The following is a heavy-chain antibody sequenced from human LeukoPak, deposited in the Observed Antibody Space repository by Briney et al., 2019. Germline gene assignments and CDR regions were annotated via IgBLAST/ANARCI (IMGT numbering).Heavy chain of an antibody. V-gene: IGHV3-7*01. D-gene: IGHD3-22*01. Sequence: GGSLRLSCAASGFTFSSYWMSWVRQAPGKGLEWVANIKQGGSEKYYVDSVKGRFTISRDNAKNSLYLQMNSLRAEDTAVYYCARAPRGITMIVVVISYDCWGQGTLVTVSS. CDR2: IKQGGSEK. J-gene: IGHJ4*02. CDR1: GFTFSSYW. CDR3: ARAPRGITMIVVVISYDC.